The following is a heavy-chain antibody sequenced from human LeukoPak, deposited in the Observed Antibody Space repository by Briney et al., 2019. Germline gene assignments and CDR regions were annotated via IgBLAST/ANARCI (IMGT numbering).Heavy chain of an antibody. CDR3: ARLPTLGYFDWFLDY. Sequence: GESLKISCKGSGYSFTHYWIGWVRQVPGKGLEWMGIIYPGDSDTRYSPSFQGQITISADKSISTAYLQWSSLGASDTAMYYCARLPTLGYFDWFLDYWGQGTLVTVSS. V-gene: IGHV5-51*01. CDR1: GYSFTHYW. J-gene: IGHJ4*02. D-gene: IGHD3-9*01. CDR2: IYPGDSDT.